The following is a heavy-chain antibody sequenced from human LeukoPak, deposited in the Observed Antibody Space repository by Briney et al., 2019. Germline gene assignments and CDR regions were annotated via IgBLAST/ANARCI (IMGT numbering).Heavy chain of an antibody. CDR2: INAGNGNT. J-gene: IGHJ3*02. Sequence: ASVKVSCKASGYTFTNYAIHWVRQAPGQRLEWMGWINAGNGNTKYSQKFQGRVTITRDTSASTAYMELSSLRSEDTAVYYCARLMITFGGVIVKAALAFDIWGQGTMVTVSS. CDR3: ARLMITFGGVIVKAALAFDI. V-gene: IGHV1-3*01. D-gene: IGHD3-16*02. CDR1: GYTFTNYA.